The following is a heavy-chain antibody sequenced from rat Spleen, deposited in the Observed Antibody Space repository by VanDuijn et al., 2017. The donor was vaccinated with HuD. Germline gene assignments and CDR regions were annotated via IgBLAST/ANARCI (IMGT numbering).Heavy chain of an antibody. CDR2: IIYDGST. CDR1: GFTFSDYA. Sequence: EVQLEESGGGLVQPGRSLKLSCAASGFTFSDYAMAWVRQAPKKGLEWVATIIYDGSTYYRDSVKGRFTISRDNAKSTLFLQMDSLRSEDTATYCCARPRMYTTDYPNWFAYWGQGTLVTVSS. D-gene: IGHD1-6*01. CDR3: ARPRMYTTDYPNWFAY. V-gene: IGHV5-17*01. J-gene: IGHJ3*01.